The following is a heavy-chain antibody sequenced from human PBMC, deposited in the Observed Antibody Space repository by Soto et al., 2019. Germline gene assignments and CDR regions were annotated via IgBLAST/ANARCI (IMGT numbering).Heavy chain of an antibody. CDR1: GFTFSTYG. J-gene: IGHJ6*03. CDR3: AKEFLDLVVVPAAMMGNYYYYYYMDV. Sequence: PGGSLRLSCAASGFTFSTYGMHWVRQAPGKGLEWVAVISYDGSNKYYADSVKGRFTISRDNSKNTLDLQMNSLRAEDTAVYYCAKEFLDLVVVPAAMMGNYYYYYYMDVWGKGTTVTVSS. D-gene: IGHD2-2*01. CDR2: ISYDGSNK. V-gene: IGHV3-30*18.